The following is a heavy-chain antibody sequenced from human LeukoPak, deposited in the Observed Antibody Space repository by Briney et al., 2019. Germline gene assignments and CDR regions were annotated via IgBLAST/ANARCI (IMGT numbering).Heavy chain of an antibody. J-gene: IGHJ4*02. CDR1: GLTFSNSG. V-gene: IGHV3-23*01. D-gene: IGHD3-22*01. CDR3: AKGSYYYERDSFDY. Sequence: GGSLRLSCATSGLTFSNSGMSWVRQAPGKGLEWVSSIGGSNTNTYYADSVKGRFTISRDNSKSTVSLQMSSLRAEDTAVYYCAKGSYYYERDSFDYWGQGTLVTVSS. CDR2: IGGSNTNT.